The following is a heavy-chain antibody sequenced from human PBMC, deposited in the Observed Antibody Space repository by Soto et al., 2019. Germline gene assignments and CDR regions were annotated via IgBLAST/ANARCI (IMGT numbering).Heavy chain of an antibody. V-gene: IGHV1-18*04. CDR1: GYTFTSYG. D-gene: IGHD3-22*01. Sequence: QVQLVQSGAEVKKPGASVKVSCKASGYTFTSYGISWVRQAPGQGLEWMGWISAYNGNTNYAQKLQGRVTMTTDTSTSKANMELRSLRSDDTAVYYCARSRLFYDSSGYYSGNWFDPWGQGTLVTVSS. J-gene: IGHJ5*02. CDR2: ISAYNGNT. CDR3: ARSRLFYDSSGYYSGNWFDP.